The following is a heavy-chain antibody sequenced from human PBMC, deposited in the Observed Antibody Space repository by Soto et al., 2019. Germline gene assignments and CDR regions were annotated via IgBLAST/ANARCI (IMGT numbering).Heavy chain of an antibody. Sequence: PSETLSLTCAVYGGSFSGYYWSWIRQPPGKGLEWIGEINHSGSTNYNPSLKSRVTISVDTSKKQFSLKLSSVTPADTAVYYSARESSVFGVVIRGLFAYWGQETLFTVS. D-gene: IGHD3-3*01. CDR3: ARESSVFGVVIRGLFAY. CDR1: GGSFSGYY. CDR2: INHSGST. J-gene: IGHJ4*02. V-gene: IGHV4-34*01.